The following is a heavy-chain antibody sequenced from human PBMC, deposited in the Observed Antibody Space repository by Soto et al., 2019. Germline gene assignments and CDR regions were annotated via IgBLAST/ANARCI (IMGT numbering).Heavy chain of an antibody. CDR1: GYTFTSYG. Sequence: QVQLVQSGAEVKKPGASVRVSCKASGYTFTSYGVSWVRQAPGQGLEWMGWISAYNGNTKYAQKLQGRLTMTTDTSTSTAYMELRSLRSDDTAMYYCARDTAIHVETAQKFSYWGQGTLVTVSS. V-gene: IGHV1-18*04. D-gene: IGHD5-18*01. J-gene: IGHJ4*02. CDR3: ARDTAIHVETAQKFSY. CDR2: ISAYNGNT.